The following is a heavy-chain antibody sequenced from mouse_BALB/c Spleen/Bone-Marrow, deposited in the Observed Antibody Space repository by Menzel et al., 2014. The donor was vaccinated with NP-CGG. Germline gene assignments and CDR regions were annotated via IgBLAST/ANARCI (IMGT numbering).Heavy chain of an antibody. Sequence: QVQLQQSGAELVKPGASVKLSCKASGYTFTSYYIYWVKQRPGQGLEWIGETNPSNGGTNFNEKFKSKATLTVDKSSSTAYMQLSSLTSEDSAVYYCTRSNGNWFAYWGQGTLVTVSA. CDR1: GYTFTSYY. V-gene: IGHV1S81*02. CDR3: TRSNGNWFAY. J-gene: IGHJ3*01. D-gene: IGHD2-1*01. CDR2: TNPSNGGT.